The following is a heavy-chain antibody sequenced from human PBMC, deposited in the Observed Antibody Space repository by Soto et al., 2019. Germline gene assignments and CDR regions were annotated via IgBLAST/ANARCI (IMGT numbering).Heavy chain of an antibody. CDR1: GLTVSNNY. CDR2: IFSGGDT. Sequence: EVQLVESGGGLVQPGGSLRLSCAASGLTVSNNYVSWVRQAPGKGLEWLSLIFSGGDTYYADSVKARFTISRDNSKKTVYLQMNSLRAEDTAVYYCATTYCYYMDVWGKGTTVTVSS. V-gene: IGHV3-66*01. J-gene: IGHJ6*03. CDR3: ATTYCYYMDV.